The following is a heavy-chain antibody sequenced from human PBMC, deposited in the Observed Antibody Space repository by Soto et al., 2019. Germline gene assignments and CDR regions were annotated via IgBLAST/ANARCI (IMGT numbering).Heavy chain of an antibody. J-gene: IGHJ4*02. V-gene: IGHV3-23*01. CDR1: GFTFSSYA. D-gene: IGHD3-10*01. Sequence: GGSLRLSCAASGFTFSSYAMSWVRQAPGKGLEWVSAISGSGGSTYYADSVKGRFTISRDNSKKTLYLQMNSLRAEDTAVYYCAKGVVTMVRGAPRAYFDYWGQGTLVTVSS. CDR2: ISGSGGST. CDR3: AKGVVTMVRGAPRAYFDY.